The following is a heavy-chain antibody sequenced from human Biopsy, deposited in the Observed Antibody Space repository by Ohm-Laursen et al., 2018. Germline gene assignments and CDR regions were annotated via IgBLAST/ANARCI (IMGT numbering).Heavy chain of an antibody. V-gene: IGHV4-59*01. CDR2: IYYSGST. J-gene: IGHJ6*02. Sequence: TLSLTCTVSGGSISSDYWSWIRQTPGKGLEWIGYIYYSGSTNYNPSLKSRVTISVDTSKNQFSLRLNSVTAADTAVYYCARATNSTGWPCHYFYGMDVWGQGTTVTVSS. D-gene: IGHD2/OR15-2a*01. CDR3: ARATNSTGWPCHYFYGMDV. CDR1: GGSISSDY.